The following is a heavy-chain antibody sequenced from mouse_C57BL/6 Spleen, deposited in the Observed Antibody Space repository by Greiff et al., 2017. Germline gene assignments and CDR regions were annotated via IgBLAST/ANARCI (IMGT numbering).Heavy chain of an antibody. CDR3: ARRYCAKNYFDY. J-gene: IGHJ2*01. Sequence: VQLKQSGPELVKPGASVKIPCKASGYTFTDYNMDWVKQSHGKSLEWIGDINPNNGGTIYNQKFKGKATLTVDKSSSTAYMELRSLTSEDTAVYYCARRYCAKNYFDYWGQGTTLTVSS. V-gene: IGHV1-18*01. CDR2: INPNNGGT. CDR1: GYTFTDYN. D-gene: IGHD2-12*01.